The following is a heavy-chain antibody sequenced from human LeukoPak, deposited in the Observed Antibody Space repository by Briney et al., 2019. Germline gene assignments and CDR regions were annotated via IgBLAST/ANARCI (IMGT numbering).Heavy chain of an antibody. J-gene: IGHJ4*02. V-gene: IGHV3-48*04. CDR1: GFTFSSYS. Sequence: GGSLRLSCAASGFTFSSYSMNWVRQAPGKGLEWVSYISSSSSTIYYADSVKGRFTISRDNAKNSLYLQMNSLRAEDTAVYYCAREYSNFQAPIDYWGQGTLVTVSS. D-gene: IGHD6-13*01. CDR2: ISSSSSTI. CDR3: AREYSNFQAPIDY.